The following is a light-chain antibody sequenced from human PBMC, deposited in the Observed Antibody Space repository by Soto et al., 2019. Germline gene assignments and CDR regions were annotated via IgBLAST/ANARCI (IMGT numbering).Light chain of an antibody. Sequence: QPVLTQSSSASASLGSSVKLTCTLSSGHSSYIIAWHQQQPGKAPRYLMKLEGSGSYNKGSGVPDRFSGSSSGADRYFTISNLQSEDEADYYCETWDSNTRVFGGGTKLTVL. J-gene: IGLJ2*01. CDR3: ETWDSNTRV. CDR2: LEGSGSY. V-gene: IGLV4-60*03. CDR1: SGHSSYI.